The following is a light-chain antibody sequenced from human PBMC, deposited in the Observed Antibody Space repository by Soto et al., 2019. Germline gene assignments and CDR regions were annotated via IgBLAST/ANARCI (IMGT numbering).Light chain of an antibody. CDR3: SSYTISSTHVV. CDR1: SSDVGGYNY. V-gene: IGLV2-14*01. J-gene: IGLJ2*01. CDR2: DVS. Sequence: QSALTQPASVSGSPGQSITISCTGTSSDVGGYNYVSWYQQHPGKAPKLMIYDVSNRPSGVSDRFSGSKSGNTASLTISGLQAEDEADYYCSSYTISSTHVVFGGGIKLTVL.